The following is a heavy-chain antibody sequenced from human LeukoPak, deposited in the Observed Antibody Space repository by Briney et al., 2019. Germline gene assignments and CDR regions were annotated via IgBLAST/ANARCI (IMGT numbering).Heavy chain of an antibody. V-gene: IGHV4-59*01. D-gene: IGHD4-4*01. CDR1: GGSISSYY. CDR2: IYYSGST. J-gene: IGHJ4*02. Sequence: SETLSLTCTVSGGSISSYYWSWIRQPPGKGLEWIGYIYYSGSTNYNPSLKSRVTISVDTSKNQFSLKLSSVTAADTAVYYCARALTTVTDCPYFDYWGQGTLVTVSS. CDR3: ARALTTVTDCPYFDY.